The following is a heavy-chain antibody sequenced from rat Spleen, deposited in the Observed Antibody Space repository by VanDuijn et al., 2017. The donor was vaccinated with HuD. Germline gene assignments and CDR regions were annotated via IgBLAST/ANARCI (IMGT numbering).Heavy chain of an antibody. CDR2: IIYDGSST. CDR1: GFTFSDYA. D-gene: IGHD1-6*01. J-gene: IGHJ4*01. CDR3: ASFMYTTDYYYEGYVMDA. V-gene: IGHV5-17*01. Sequence: EVQLVESGGGLVQPGRSLKLSCAASGFTFSDYAMAWVRQAPKKGLEWVATIIYDGSSTYYRDSVKGRFTFSRDNAKSTLFLQMDSLRSEDTATYYCASFMYTTDYYYEGYVMDAWGQGASVTVSS.